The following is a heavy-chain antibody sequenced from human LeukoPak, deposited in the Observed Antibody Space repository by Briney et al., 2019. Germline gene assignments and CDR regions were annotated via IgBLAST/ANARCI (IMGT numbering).Heavy chain of an antibody. CDR2: IYYSGST. J-gene: IGHJ6*02. CDR3: ARGDYDILTGHYYYYGMDV. Sequence: PSETLSLTCTVSGGSVSSGTYYWSWIRQPPGKGLEWIGYIYYSGSTNYNPSLKSRVTISVDTSKNQFSLKLSSVTAADTAVYYCARGDYDILTGHYYYYGMDVWGQGTTVTVSS. CDR1: GGSVSSGTYY. V-gene: IGHV4-61*01. D-gene: IGHD3-9*01.